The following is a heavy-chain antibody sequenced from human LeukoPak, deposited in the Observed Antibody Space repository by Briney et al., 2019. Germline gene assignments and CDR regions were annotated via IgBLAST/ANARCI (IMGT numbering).Heavy chain of an antibody. CDR2: IYTSGCT. J-gene: IGHJ5*02. CDR1: GGSISSYY. V-gene: IGHV4-4*07. D-gene: IGHD3-3*01. Sequence: PSETLSLTCTVSGGSISSYYWRWLRQPAGKGLEWIGRIYTSGCTNYNPSLKSRVTMSVDTSKNQFSLKLSSVTAADTAVYYCARDVWVFDSYDFWSGYPKYIWFDPWGQGTLVTVSS. CDR3: ARDVWVFDSYDFWSGYPKYIWFDP.